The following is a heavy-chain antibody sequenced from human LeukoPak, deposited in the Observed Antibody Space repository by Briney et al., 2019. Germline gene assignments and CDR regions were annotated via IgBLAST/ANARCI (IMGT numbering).Heavy chain of an antibody. CDR3: AKDPRGGYYDSSGYYCFDY. V-gene: IGHV3-23*01. D-gene: IGHD3-22*01. CDR2: ISGSGGST. Sequence: GGSLRLSCAASGFTFSSYAMSWVRQAPGKGLEWVSAISGSGGSTYYADSVKGRFTISRDNSKNTLYLQMNSLRAEDTAVYYCAKDPRGGYYDSSGYYCFDYWGQGTLVTVSS. J-gene: IGHJ4*02. CDR1: GFTFSSYA.